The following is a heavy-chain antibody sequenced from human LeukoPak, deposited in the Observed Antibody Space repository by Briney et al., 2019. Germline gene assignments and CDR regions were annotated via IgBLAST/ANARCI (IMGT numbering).Heavy chain of an antibody. J-gene: IGHJ4*02. V-gene: IGHV4-59*01. CDR3: ASLYGSGSYFPFDY. CDR1: GGSISSYY. CDR2: IYYSGST. D-gene: IGHD3-10*01. Sequence: KASETLSLTCTVSGGSISSYYWSWIRQPPGKGLEWIGYIYYSGSTNYNPSLKSRVTISVDTSKNQFSLKLSSVTAADTAVYYCASLYGSGSYFPFDYWGQGTLVTVSS.